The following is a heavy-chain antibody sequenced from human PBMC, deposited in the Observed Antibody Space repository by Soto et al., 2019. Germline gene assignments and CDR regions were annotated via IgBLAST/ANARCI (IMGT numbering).Heavy chain of an antibody. J-gene: IGHJ4*02. CDR1: GGSISSSSYY. D-gene: IGHD2-2*01. Sequence: SETLSLTCTVSGGSISSSSYYWGWIRQPPGKGLEWIGSIYYSGSTYYNPSLKSRVTISVDTSKNQFSLKLSSVTAADTAVYYCARLSGSSSYAVDYWGQGTLVTVSS. CDR2: IYYSGST. V-gene: IGHV4-39*01. CDR3: ARLSGSSSYAVDY.